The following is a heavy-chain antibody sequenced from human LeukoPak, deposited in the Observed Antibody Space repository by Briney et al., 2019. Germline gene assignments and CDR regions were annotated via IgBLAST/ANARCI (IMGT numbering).Heavy chain of an antibody. D-gene: IGHD3-22*01. CDR2: IYTSGST. J-gene: IGHJ4*02. Sequence: PSQTLSLTCTVSGGSISSGSYYWSWIRQPAGKGLEWIGRIYTSGSTNYNPSLKSRVTISGDTSKNQFSLKLSSVTAADTAVYYCARDRGYYDSSCYYYGAEWGQGTLVTVSS. V-gene: IGHV4-61*02. CDR3: ARDRGYYDSSCYYYGAE. CDR1: GGSISSGSYY.